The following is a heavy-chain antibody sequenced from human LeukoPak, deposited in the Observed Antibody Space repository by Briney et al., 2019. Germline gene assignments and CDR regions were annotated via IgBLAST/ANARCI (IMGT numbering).Heavy chain of an antibody. J-gene: IGHJ4*02. CDR2: IYSGGST. Sequence: GGSLRLSCAASGFTFSSYAMSWVRQAPGKGLEWVSVIYSGGSTYYADSVKGRFTISRHNSKNTLYLQMNSLRAEDTAVYYCARLYYYDSRDYWGQGTLVTVSS. CDR3: ARLYYYDSRDY. D-gene: IGHD3-22*01. CDR1: GFTFSSYA. V-gene: IGHV3-53*04.